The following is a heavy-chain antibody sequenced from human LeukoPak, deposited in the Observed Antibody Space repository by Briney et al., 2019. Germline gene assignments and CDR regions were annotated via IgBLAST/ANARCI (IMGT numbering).Heavy chain of an antibody. J-gene: IGHJ4*02. CDR2: IYHSGTT. CDR1: GYSMSSGYY. V-gene: IGHV4-38-2*01. CDR3: ARAYDY. Sequence: ASGTLSLTCAVSGYSMSSGYYWGWIRQPPGKGLEWIGSIYHSGTTYYNPSLKSRVTISVDTSKNQFSLKLSSVTAADTAVYYCARAYDYWGQGTLVTVSS.